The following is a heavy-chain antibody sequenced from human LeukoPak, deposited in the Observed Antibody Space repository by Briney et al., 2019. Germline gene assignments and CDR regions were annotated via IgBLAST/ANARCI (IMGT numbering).Heavy chain of an antibody. CDR2: IHYTGIT. J-gene: IGHJ4*02. D-gene: IGHD5-18*01. V-gene: IGHV4-59*11. CDR1: RGSFSSHY. CDR3: ARADGYTYGLDY. Sequence: SETLSLTCTVSRGSFSSHYWTWIRQPPGEGLECIGYIHYTGITNYNPSLESRVTISLDTSKNQFSLKLRSVTAADTAVYYCARADGYTYGLDYWGQGTLVTVSS.